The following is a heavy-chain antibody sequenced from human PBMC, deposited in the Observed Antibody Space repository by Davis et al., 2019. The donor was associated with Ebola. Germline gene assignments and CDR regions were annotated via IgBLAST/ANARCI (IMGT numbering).Heavy chain of an antibody. Sequence: ASVKVSCKASGYTFTDYYMHWVRQAPGQGLEWMGRINPFSGGANYAQKFQGRVTMTRDTSISTAYMELRRLRSDDTAVYYCARASSDYWGQGTLVTVSS. J-gene: IGHJ4*02. V-gene: IGHV1-2*06. CDR3: ARASSDY. CDR2: INPFSGGA. CDR1: GYTFTDYY.